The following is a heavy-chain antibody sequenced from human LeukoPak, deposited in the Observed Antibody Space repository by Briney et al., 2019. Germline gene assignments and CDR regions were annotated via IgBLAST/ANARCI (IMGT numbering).Heavy chain of an antibody. V-gene: IGHV1-18*01. CDR2: ISAYNGNT. J-gene: IGHJ6*02. D-gene: IGHD3-10*01. CDR1: GYTFTSYG. Sequence: ASVKVSCKASGYTFTSYGISWVRQAPGQGLEWMGWISAYNGNTNYAQKLQGRVTMTTDTSASTAYMELRSLRSDDTAVYYCARAWFGELSRYYYYYGMDVWGQGTTVTVSS. CDR3: ARAWFGELSRYYYYYGMDV.